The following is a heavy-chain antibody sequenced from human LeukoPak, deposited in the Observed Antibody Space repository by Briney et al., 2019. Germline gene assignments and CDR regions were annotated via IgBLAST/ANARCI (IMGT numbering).Heavy chain of an antibody. CDR2: ISSSSNYI. CDR3: VRSQGGYYYDSSGYYQGPLDY. J-gene: IGHJ4*02. CDR1: GFTLGTHC. Sequence: PGGSLRLSCAASGFTLGTHCMTWVRQAPGKGLEWVSSISSSSNYIHYADSVKGRFIISRDNAENSLYLQMNGLRAEDTAMYYCVRSQGGYYYDSSGYYQGPLDYWGQGTLVTVSS. V-gene: IGHV3-21*01. D-gene: IGHD3-22*01.